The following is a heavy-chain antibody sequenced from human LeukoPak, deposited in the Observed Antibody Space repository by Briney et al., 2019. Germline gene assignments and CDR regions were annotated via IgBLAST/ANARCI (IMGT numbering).Heavy chain of an antibody. D-gene: IGHD6-13*01. CDR2: IKEDGSEK. CDR1: EFTFRNSW. Sequence: PGGSLRLSCAASEFTFRNSWMTWVRQPPGKGLERVANIKEDGSEKYYVDSVKGRFTISRDNAKNSVYLEMNSLRAEDTAVYYCARDVGYSRSWLQGGTGRRRPGGFDYWGQGTLVTVSS. V-gene: IGHV3-7*01. J-gene: IGHJ4*02. CDR3: ARDVGYSRSWLQGGTGRRRPGGFDY.